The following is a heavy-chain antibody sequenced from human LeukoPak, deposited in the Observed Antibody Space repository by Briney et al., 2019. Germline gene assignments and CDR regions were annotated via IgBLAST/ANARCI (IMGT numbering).Heavy chain of an antibody. CDR2: ISAYNGNT. CDR1: GYTFTSYG. V-gene: IGHV1-18*01. Sequence: ASVKVSCKASGYTFTSYGISWVRQAPGQGLEWMGWISAYNGNTNYAQKLQGRVTMTTDTSTSTAYMELRSLRSDDTAVYYCARTLNSRRPYYYYYMDVWGKGTTVTVSS. D-gene: IGHD4-23*01. J-gene: IGHJ6*03. CDR3: ARTLNSRRPYYYYYMDV.